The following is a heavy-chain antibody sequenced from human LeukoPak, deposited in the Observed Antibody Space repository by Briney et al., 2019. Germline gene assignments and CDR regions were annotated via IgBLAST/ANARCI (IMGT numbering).Heavy chain of an antibody. CDR1: GGSISSSSYY. CDR3: ALYYYGSGST. CDR2: IYYSGST. Sequence: SETLSLTCTVSGGSISSSSYYWGWIRQPPGKGLEWIGSIYYSGSTYYNPSLKSRVTISVDTSKNQFSLKLSSVTAADTAVYYCALYYYGSGSTWGQGTLVTVSS. V-gene: IGHV4-39*07. J-gene: IGHJ5*02. D-gene: IGHD3-10*01.